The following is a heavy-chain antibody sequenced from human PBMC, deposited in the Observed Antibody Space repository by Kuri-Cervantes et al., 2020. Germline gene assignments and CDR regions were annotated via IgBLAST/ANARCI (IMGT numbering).Heavy chain of an antibody. V-gene: IGHV4-39*07. J-gene: IGHJ4*02. CDR3: ARGTDYDILTGYFLPYFDY. Sequence: SETLSLTCTVSGGSISSSSYYWGWIRQPPGKGLEWIGSIYYSGSTNYNPSLKSRVTISVDTSKNQSSLKLSSVTAADTAVYYCARGTDYDILTGYFLPYFDYWGQGTLVTVSS. CDR2: IYYSGST. CDR1: GGSISSSSYY. D-gene: IGHD3-9*01.